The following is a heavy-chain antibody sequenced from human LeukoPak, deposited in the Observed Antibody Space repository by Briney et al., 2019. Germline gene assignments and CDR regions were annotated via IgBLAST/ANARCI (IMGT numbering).Heavy chain of an antibody. CDR1: GFTFTTYA. V-gene: IGHV3-23*01. D-gene: IGHD3-3*01. Sequence: GRSLRLSCAASGFTFTTYAMSWVRQAPGKGLEWVSTISGSGGSTYYADSVKGRFSISRDNSKSTVFLQMNNLRGEDTATYFCAKERFSEFDYWGQGILVTVSS. CDR3: AKERFSEFDY. CDR2: ISGSGGST. J-gene: IGHJ4*02.